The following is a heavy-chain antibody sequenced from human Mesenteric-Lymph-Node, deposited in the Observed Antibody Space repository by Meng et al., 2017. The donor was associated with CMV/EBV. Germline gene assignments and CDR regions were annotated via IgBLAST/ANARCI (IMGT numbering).Heavy chain of an antibody. Sequence: SLKISCAASGFTFDDYAMHWVRQAPGKGLEWVSGISWNSGSIGYADSVKGRFTISRDNAKNTLYLQMNSLRAEDTAVYYCARGRYFDKFDYWGQGTLVTVSS. J-gene: IGHJ4*02. CDR2: ISWNSGSI. V-gene: IGHV3-9*01. CDR1: GFTFDDYA. D-gene: IGHD3-9*01. CDR3: ARGRYFDKFDY.